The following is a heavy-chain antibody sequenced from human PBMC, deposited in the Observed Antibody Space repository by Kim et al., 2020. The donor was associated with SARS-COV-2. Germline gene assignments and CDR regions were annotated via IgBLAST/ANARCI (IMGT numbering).Heavy chain of an antibody. V-gene: IGHV3-15*01. Sequence: YAAPVKGRFTISREDSKNTLYLQMNSLKTEDTAVYYCTTGETVTSTLFDYWGQRTLVTVSS. CDR3: TTGETVTSTLFDY. J-gene: IGHJ4*02. D-gene: IGHD4-17*01.